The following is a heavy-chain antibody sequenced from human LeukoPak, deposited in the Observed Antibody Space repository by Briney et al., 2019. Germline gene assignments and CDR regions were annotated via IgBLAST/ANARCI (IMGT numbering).Heavy chain of an antibody. V-gene: IGHV1-18*01. D-gene: IGHD3-22*01. CDR3: ARDRYYDSSGDFDY. J-gene: IGHJ4*02. CDR2: ISAYNGNT. Sequence: ASVKVSCKASGYTFTSYGISWVRQAPGQGLEWMGWISAYNGNTNYAQKLQGRVTMTTDTSTSTAYMELRSLRSDDTAVYYCARDRYYDSSGDFDYWGQGTLVTVSS. CDR1: GYTFTSYG.